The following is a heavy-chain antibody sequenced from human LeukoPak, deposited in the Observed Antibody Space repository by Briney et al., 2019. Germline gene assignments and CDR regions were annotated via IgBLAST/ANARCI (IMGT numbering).Heavy chain of an antibody. D-gene: IGHD2-15*01. CDR3: ASPIGYCSGGSCSRGMDV. Sequence: GASVTVSCKASGGTFSSYAISWVRQAPGRGLEWMGGIIPIFGTANYAQKFQGRVTMTRDTSTSTVYMELSSLRSEDTAVYYCASPIGYCSGGSCSRGMDVWGQGTTVTVSS. CDR1: GGTFSSYA. CDR2: IIPIFGTA. V-gene: IGHV1-69*05. J-gene: IGHJ6*02.